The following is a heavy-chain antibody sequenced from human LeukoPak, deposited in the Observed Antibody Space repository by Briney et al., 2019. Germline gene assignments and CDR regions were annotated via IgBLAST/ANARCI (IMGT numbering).Heavy chain of an antibody. J-gene: IGHJ4*02. Sequence: GGSLRLSCAESGFIFTNYGMHWVRQAPGKGLEWVAFIRYDGSNENYADSVKGRFIISRDNSKNTLYLQMNSLRAEETGVYYCAKDANSGWSNFDYWGQGTLVTVSS. CDR3: AKDANSGWSNFDY. CDR1: GFIFTNYG. V-gene: IGHV3-30*02. CDR2: IRYDGSNE. D-gene: IGHD6-19*01.